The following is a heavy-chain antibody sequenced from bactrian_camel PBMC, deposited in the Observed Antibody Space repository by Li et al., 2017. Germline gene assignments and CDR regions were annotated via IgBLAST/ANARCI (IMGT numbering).Heavy chain of an antibody. CDR1: GYAYSDGYC. V-gene: IGHV3-3*01. CDR3: AADRMACLRPSVQLEAYNF. Sequence: QVQLVESGGGSVQAGGSLRLSCVVSGYAYSDGYCLGWFRQAPGKEREGVAQMYSGESSTYYADSVKGRFTISPGNATNTVSLQMNSLKPEDTAMYYCAADRMACLRPSVQLEAYNFWGQGTQVTVS. J-gene: IGHJ4*01. CDR2: MYSGESST.